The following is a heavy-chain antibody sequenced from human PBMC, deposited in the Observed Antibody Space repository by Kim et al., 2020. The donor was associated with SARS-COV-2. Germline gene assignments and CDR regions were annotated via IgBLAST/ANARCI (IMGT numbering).Heavy chain of an antibody. J-gene: IGHJ4*02. D-gene: IGHD1-26*01. CDR2: ISYDGSNK. V-gene: IGHV3-30*04. Sequence: GGSLRLSCAASGFTFSSYAMHWVRQAPGKGLEWVAVISYDGSNKYYADSVKGRFTISRDNSKNTLYLQMNSLRAEDTAVYYCARAPGSYYEYYFYYWGQGTLVTVSS. CDR3: ARAPGSYYEYYFYY. CDR1: GFTFSSYA.